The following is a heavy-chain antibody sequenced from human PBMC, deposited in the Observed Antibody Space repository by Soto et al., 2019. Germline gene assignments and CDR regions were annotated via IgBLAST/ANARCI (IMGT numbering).Heavy chain of an antibody. V-gene: IGHV4-31*03. Sequence: SETLSLTCTLSGDSISSATHYCNWIRQHPGKGLEWIGYVSSSGNSYYSPSLKSRVFMSVDTSKNLFSLKLSSVTAADTAIYYCVDRLTSISNYFDSWGQGTQLTVSS. CDR3: VDRLTSISNYFDS. CDR1: GDSISSATHY. CDR2: VSSSGNS. J-gene: IGHJ4*02. D-gene: IGHD2-8*01.